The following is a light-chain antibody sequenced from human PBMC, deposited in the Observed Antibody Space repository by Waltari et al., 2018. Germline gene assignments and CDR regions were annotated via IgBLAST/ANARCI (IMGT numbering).Light chain of an antibody. J-gene: IGKJ4*01. Sequence: IVLTQSPATLSLFPGERATLSCRASQSVRSYLAWYQQKPGQAPRLLIYDASNRATGIPVRLRGSGSGTDFTLTISSLEPEDFAVYYCQHRSVWPLTFGGGTKVEIK. CDR3: QHRSVWPLT. CDR2: DAS. CDR1: QSVRSY. V-gene: IGKV3-11*01.